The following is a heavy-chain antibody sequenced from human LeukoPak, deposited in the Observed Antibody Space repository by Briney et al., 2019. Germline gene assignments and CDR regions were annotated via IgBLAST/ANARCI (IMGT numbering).Heavy chain of an antibody. CDR1: GFTFSSYA. CDR3: AKDAGTSRNPSYYYYGMDV. CDR2: ISGSGGST. D-gene: IGHD2-2*01. J-gene: IGHJ6*02. Sequence: GRSLRLSCAASGFTFSSYAMSWVRQAPGKGLEWVSAISGSGGSTYYADSVKGRFTISRDNSKNTLYLQMNSLRAEDTAVYYCAKDAGTSRNPSYYYYGMDVWGQGTTVTVSS. V-gene: IGHV3-23*01.